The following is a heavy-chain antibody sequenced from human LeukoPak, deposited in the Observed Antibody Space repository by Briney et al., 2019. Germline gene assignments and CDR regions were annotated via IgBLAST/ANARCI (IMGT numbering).Heavy chain of an antibody. D-gene: IGHD3-9*01. CDR1: GFIFSSYW. Sequence: PGESLRLSCAASGFIFSSYWMHWARQIPGKGLVWVSRINSDGTITNYADSVKGRFTISRDSAKNTVYLQMNSLTAEDTAVYYCARDMTGSVADYWGQGTLVTVSS. CDR2: INSDGTIT. CDR3: ARDMTGSVADY. V-gene: IGHV3-74*01. J-gene: IGHJ4*02.